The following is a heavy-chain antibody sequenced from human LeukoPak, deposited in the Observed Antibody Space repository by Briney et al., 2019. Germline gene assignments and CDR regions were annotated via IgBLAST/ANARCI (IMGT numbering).Heavy chain of an antibody. J-gene: IGHJ4*02. Sequence: PGRSLRLSCAASGSTFDDYAMHWVRQAPGKGLEWVSGISWNSGSIGYADSVKGRFTISRDNAKNSLYLQMNSLRAEDTALYYCAKGHDHGGNSVSRMGYFDYWGQGTLVTVSS. V-gene: IGHV3-9*01. CDR1: GSTFDDYA. CDR2: ISWNSGSI. CDR3: AKGHDHGGNSVSRMGYFDY. D-gene: IGHD4-23*01.